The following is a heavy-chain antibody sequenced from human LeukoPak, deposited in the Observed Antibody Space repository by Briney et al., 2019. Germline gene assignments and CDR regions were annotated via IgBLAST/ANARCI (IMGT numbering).Heavy chain of an antibody. D-gene: IGHD3-10*01. Sequence: GGSLRLSCAASGFTFSSHAMSWVRQAPGKGLEWVSAISGSGGSTYYADSVKGRFTISRDNSKNRLYLQMNSLRAEDTAVYYCAKRPRGNYLDPFDYWGQGTLVTVSS. CDR1: GFTFSSHA. V-gene: IGHV3-23*01. CDR3: AKRPRGNYLDPFDY. CDR2: ISGSGGST. J-gene: IGHJ4*02.